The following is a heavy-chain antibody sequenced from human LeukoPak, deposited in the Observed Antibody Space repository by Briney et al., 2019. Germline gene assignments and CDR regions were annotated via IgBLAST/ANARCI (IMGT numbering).Heavy chain of an antibody. CDR3: AKDSGPGSYYPTGDEY. CDR2: ISDSGGGT. D-gene: IGHD3-10*01. V-gene: IGHV3-23*01. Sequence: GGSLRLSCAASGFMFSNYAMTWVRQAPEKGLKWVSSISDSGGGTRYEDSVKGRFSISRDNSKNTLYLQMNSLRAEDTAVYYCAKDSGPGSYYPTGDEYWGQGILVTVSS. J-gene: IGHJ4*02. CDR1: GFMFSNYA.